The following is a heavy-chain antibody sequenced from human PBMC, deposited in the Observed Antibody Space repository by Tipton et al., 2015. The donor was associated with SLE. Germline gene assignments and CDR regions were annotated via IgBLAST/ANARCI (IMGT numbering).Heavy chain of an antibody. CDR3: ATNMFRGNYYPPIDF. V-gene: IGHV4-39*07. J-gene: IGHJ4*02. CDR2: FYYSGTT. CDR1: GASISSSGYY. D-gene: IGHD3-10*01. Sequence: LRLSCTVSGASISSSGYYWGWIRQSPGKGLEWIGSFYYSGTTYYNPSLKSRVTISVDTSKNQFSLKLTSVTAADTAVYFCATNMFRGNYYPPIDFWGQGTLVPVSS.